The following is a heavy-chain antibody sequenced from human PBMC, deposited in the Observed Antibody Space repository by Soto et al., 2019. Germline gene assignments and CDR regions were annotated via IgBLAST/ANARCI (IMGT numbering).Heavy chain of an antibody. CDR3: ATQEVGGSYVYTFDP. Sequence: QLHLRESGPGLVKPSETLSLTCTVSGGSITSSSYYWGWIRQPPGKGLEWIGSIYYSGSTYYTPSLKSRVTISVDTSKHQFSMKLSSVTAADTAVYYCATQEVGGSYVYTFDPWGQGTLVTVSS. V-gene: IGHV4-39*01. D-gene: IGHD1-26*01. CDR2: IYYSGST. J-gene: IGHJ5*02. CDR1: GGSITSSSYY.